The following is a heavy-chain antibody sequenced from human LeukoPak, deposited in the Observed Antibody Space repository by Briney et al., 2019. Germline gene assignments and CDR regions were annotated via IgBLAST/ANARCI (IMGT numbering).Heavy chain of an antibody. D-gene: IGHD2-2*01. CDR2: IWYDGSNK. V-gene: IGHV3-33*06. J-gene: IGHJ3*02. Sequence: GGSLRLSCAASGFTFSSYGMHWVRQAPGKGLEWVAVIWYDGSNKYYADSVKGRFTISRDNSKNTLYLQMNSLRAEDTAVYYCAKGTPPIVVVPGDAFDIWGQGTMVTVSS. CDR1: GFTFSSYG. CDR3: AKGTPPIVVVPGDAFDI.